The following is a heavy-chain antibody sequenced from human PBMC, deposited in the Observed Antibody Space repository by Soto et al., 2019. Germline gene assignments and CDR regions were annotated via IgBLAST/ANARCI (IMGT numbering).Heavy chain of an antibody. J-gene: IGHJ4*02. V-gene: IGHV1-69*13. CDR2: IIPIFGTA. CDR3: ARDGGVYDYSPFDY. CDR1: GGTFSSYA. D-gene: IGHD4-4*01. Sequence: GASVKVSCKASGGTFSSYAISWVRQAPGQGLEWMGGIIPIFGTADYAQKSQGRVTITADESTSTAYMELSSLRSEDTAVYYCARDGGVYDYSPFDYWGQGTLVTVSS.